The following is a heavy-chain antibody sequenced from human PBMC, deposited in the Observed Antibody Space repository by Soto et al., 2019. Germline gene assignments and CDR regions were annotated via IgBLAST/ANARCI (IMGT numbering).Heavy chain of an antibody. J-gene: IGHJ2*01. Sequence: ASVKVSCKASGYTFTSYGISWVRQAPGQGLEWMGWISAYNGNTNYAQKLQGRVTMTTDTSTSTAYMELRSLRPDDTAVYYCARVERYSSVWYFDLWGRGTLVTVSS. D-gene: IGHD6-25*01. V-gene: IGHV1-18*01. CDR3: ARVERYSSVWYFDL. CDR1: GYTFTSYG. CDR2: ISAYNGNT.